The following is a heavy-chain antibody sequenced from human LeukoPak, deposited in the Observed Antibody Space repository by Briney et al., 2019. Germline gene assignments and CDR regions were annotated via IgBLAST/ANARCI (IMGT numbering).Heavy chain of an antibody. J-gene: IGHJ4*02. D-gene: IGHD4-17*01. V-gene: IGHV4-59*01. CDR1: GGSISSYY. CDR3: ARGVTTDYFDY. CDR2: IYYSGST. Sequence: SETLSLTCTVSGGSISSYYWSWIRQPPGKGLEWIGYIYYSGSTNYNPSLKSRVTISVDTSKNQSSLKLSSVTAADTAVYYCARGVTTDYFDYWGQGTLVTVSS.